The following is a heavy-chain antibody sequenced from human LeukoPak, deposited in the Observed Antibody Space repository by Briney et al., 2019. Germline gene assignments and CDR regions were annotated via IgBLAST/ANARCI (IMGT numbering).Heavy chain of an antibody. CDR2: IYHSGST. D-gene: IGHD6-13*01. V-gene: IGHV4-30-2*01. J-gene: IGHJ3*02. CDR3: ARDLGIAAAAPFDI. CDR1: GGSISSGGYS. Sequence: SQTLSLTCAVSGGSISSGGYSWSWIRQPPGKGLEWIGYIYHSGSTYYNPSLKSRVTISVDRSKNQFSLKLSSVTAADTAVYYCARDLGIAAAAPFDIWGQGTMVTVSS.